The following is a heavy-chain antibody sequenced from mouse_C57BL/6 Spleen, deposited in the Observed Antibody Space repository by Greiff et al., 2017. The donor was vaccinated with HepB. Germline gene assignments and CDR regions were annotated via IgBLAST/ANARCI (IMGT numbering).Heavy chain of an antibody. J-gene: IGHJ4*01. V-gene: IGHV1-19*01. Sequence: VQLQQSGPVLVKPGASVKMSCKASGYTFTDYYMNWVKQSHGKSLEWIGVINPYNGGTSYNQKFKGKATLTVYKSSSTAYMELNSLTSEDSAVYYCAREATVVALYYAMDYWGQGTSVTVSS. D-gene: IGHD1-1*01. CDR2: INPYNGGT. CDR1: GYTFTDYY. CDR3: AREATVVALYYAMDY.